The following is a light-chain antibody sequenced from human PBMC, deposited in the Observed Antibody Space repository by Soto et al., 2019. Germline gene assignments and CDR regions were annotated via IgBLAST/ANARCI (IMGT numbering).Light chain of an antibody. CDR3: QQYSDSLYT. V-gene: IGKV3-20*01. J-gene: IGKJ2*01. CDR1: QSLSDRY. CDR2: GAS. Sequence: EIVLTQSPGILSLSPGEGASLSCRASQSLSDRYLSWYQHKPGQSPRLLIYGASTRVPGTPDRFSGSGSGTDYILTISRLEPEDFAVYYCQQYSDSLYTFGQGTKLEIK.